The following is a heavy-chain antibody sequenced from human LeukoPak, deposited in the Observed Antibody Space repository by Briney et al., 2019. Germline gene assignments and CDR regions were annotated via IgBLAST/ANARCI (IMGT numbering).Heavy chain of an antibody. D-gene: IGHD6-19*01. Sequence: GGSLRLSCAASGFTFDDYAMHWVRQAPGKGLEWVSGISWNSGGIGYADSVKGRFTISRDNTKNSLYLQMNSLRAEDTALYYCAKGGSSGWYEDYFDYWGQGTLVTVSS. CDR3: AKGGSSGWYEDYFDY. J-gene: IGHJ4*02. CDR1: GFTFDDYA. CDR2: ISWNSGGI. V-gene: IGHV3-9*01.